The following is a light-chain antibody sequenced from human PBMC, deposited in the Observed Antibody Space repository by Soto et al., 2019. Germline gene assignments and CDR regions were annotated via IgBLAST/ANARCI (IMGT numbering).Light chain of an antibody. CDR3: QSYDRSLSGVL. CDR2: GNN. CDR1: RSNIGAGDD. V-gene: IGLV1-40*01. Sequence: QSVLTQPPSVSGAPGQRVTISCTGSRSNIGAGDDVHWYQQFPGTAPKLLIYGNNNRPSGVPDRFSGSKSGTSASLAITGLQAEDEADYYCQSYDRSLSGVLFGGGTKVPVL. J-gene: IGLJ3*02.